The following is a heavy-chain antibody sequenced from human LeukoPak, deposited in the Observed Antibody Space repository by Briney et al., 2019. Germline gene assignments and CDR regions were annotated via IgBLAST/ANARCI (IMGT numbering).Heavy chain of an antibody. CDR2: INPSGGST. D-gene: IGHD3-9*01. J-gene: IGHJ4*02. V-gene: IGHV1-46*01. CDR3: AKDFGIRYFDWSGGDY. CDR1: GYTFTSYD. Sequence: ASVKVSCKASGYTFTSYDINWVRQATGQGLEWMGIINPSGGSTNYAQKFQGRVTMTTDTSTITVYMEVSSLRAEDTAVYYCAKDFGIRYFDWSGGDYWGQGTLVTVSS.